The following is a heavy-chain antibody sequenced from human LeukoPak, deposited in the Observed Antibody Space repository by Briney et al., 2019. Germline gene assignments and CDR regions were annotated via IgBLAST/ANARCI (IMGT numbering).Heavy chain of an antibody. CDR3: AKKDEEYYDILRFYYYMDV. Sequence: GGSLRLSCAASGFTFSSYAMSWVRQAPGKGLEWVSAISGSGGSTYYADSVKGRFTISRDNSKNTLYLQMNSLRAEDTAIYYCAKKDEEYYDILRFYYYMDVWGKGTTVTVSS. CDR1: GFTFSSYA. V-gene: IGHV3-23*01. J-gene: IGHJ6*03. CDR2: ISGSGGST. D-gene: IGHD3-9*01.